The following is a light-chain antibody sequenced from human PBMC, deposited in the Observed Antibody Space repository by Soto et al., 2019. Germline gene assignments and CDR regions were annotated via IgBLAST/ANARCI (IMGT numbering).Light chain of an antibody. CDR1: SSDVGGYNY. V-gene: IGLV2-8*01. CDR2: EVT. CDR3: SSYADSNSYV. J-gene: IGLJ1*01. Sequence: SVLPQPPSASVSPGQSVTFSCTGTSSDVGGYNYAYWYQQHPGKAPKLMIYEVTKRPSGVPDRFSGSKSGNTASLTVSGLQAEDEADYYCSSYADSNSYVFGTGTKVTVL.